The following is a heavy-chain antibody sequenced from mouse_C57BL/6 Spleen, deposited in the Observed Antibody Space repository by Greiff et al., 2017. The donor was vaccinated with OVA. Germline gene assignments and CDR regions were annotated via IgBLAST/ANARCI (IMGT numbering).Heavy chain of an antibody. CDR1: GFNIKDYY. CDR3: APYDYGGYWYFDV. V-gene: IGHV14-2*01. Sequence: VQLQPSGAELVKPGASVKLSCTASGFNIKDYYMHWVKQRTEQGLAWIGRIDPEDGETKYAPQFQGKATITADPSSNTAYLQLSSLTSDDTAVYYCAPYDYGGYWYFDVWGTGTTVTVSS. D-gene: IGHD2-4*01. CDR2: IDPEDGET. J-gene: IGHJ1*03.